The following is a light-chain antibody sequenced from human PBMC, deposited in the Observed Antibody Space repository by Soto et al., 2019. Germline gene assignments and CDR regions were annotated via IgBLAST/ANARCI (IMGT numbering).Light chain of an antibody. V-gene: IGKV3-15*01. J-gene: IGKJ4*01. Sequence: EAVMTQSPATVSVSPGERATLSCRASQSVNSNLAWYQQKLGQAPRVLIYGASTRATGIPARFSGSGYETEFTLTISSLQSEDFAVYYCQQYNSWPLTFGGGTKVDIK. CDR1: QSVNSN. CDR2: GAS. CDR3: QQYNSWPLT.